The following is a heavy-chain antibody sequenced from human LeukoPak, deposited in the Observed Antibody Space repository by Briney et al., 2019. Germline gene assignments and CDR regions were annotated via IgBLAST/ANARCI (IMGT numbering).Heavy chain of an antibody. D-gene: IGHD6-13*01. J-gene: IGHJ4*02. CDR2: IKQDGSEK. V-gene: IGHV3-7*01. Sequence: GGSPRLSCAASGFTFTNYWMNWVRQAPGKGLEWVASIKQDGSEKYYVDSVKGRLTISRDNAKNSLYLQMNSLRAEDTAVYYCARDGAAPGLYFDSWGQGTLVTVSS. CDR1: GFTFTNYW. CDR3: ARDGAAPGLYFDS.